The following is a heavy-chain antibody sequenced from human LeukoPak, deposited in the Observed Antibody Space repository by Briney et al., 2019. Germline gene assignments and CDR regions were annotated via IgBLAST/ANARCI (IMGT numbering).Heavy chain of an antibody. V-gene: IGHV3-23*01. CDR1: GFTFSAYA. CDR2: IGSDGKT. J-gene: IGHJ6*02. D-gene: IGHD1-26*01. Sequence: GGSLRLSFEAAGFTFSAYARTWVRQAPGKGLEWVSSIGSDGKTHYSESVKGRFAISRDNSKSMLFLQLNSLRAEDTALYYCARDLHYYMAMDVWGQGTTVTVSS. CDR3: ARDLHYYMAMDV.